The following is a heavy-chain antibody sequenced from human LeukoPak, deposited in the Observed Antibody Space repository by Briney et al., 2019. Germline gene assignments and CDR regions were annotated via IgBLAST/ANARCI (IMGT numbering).Heavy chain of an antibody. Sequence: PSETLSLTCTVSGGSISSSSYYWGWIRQPPGKGLEWIGSIYYSGSTYYNPSLKSRVTISVDTSKNQFSLKLSSVTAADTAVYYCASFSSGYYDTSFDYWGQGTLVTVSS. CDR3: ASFSSGYYDTSFDY. D-gene: IGHD3-22*01. CDR1: GGSISSSSYY. V-gene: IGHV4-39*01. J-gene: IGHJ4*02. CDR2: IYYSGST.